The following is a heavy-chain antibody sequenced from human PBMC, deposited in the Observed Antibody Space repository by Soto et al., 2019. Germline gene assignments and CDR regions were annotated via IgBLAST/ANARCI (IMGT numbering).Heavy chain of an antibody. J-gene: IGHJ5*02. D-gene: IGHD1-7*01. CDR2: IYYSGST. V-gene: IGHV4-30-4*01. Sequence: PSETLSLTCTVSGGSISSGDYYWSWIRQPPGKGLEWIGYIYYSGSTYYNPSLKSRVTISVDTFKNQFSLKLSSVTAADTAVYYCARERNNWNSNWFDPWGQGTLVTVSS. CDR3: ARERNNWNSNWFDP. CDR1: GGSISSGDYY.